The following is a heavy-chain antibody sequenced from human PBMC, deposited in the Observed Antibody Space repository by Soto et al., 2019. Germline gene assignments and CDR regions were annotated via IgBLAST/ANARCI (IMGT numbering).Heavy chain of an antibody. CDR1: GYSFTTYW. J-gene: IGHJ5*02. D-gene: IGHD3-3*01. CDR2: IYPGDSDT. V-gene: IGHV5-51*01. Sequence: PGESLKISCKGSGYSFTTYWIGWVRQMPGKGLEWMGIIYPGDSDTRYSPSFQGQVTISADKSISTAYLQWSSLKASDTAMYYCARQWNDFWSGPSPTKNWFDPWGQGTLVTVSS. CDR3: ARQWNDFWSGPSPTKNWFDP.